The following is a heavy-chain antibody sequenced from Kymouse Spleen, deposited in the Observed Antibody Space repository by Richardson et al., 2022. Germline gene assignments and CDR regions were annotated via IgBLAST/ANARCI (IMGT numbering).Heavy chain of an antibody. Sequence: QVQLVESGGGVVQPGRSLRLSCAASGFTFSSYGMHWVRQAPGKGLEWVAVIWYDGSNKYYADSVKGRFTISRDNSKNTLYLQMNSLRAEDTAVYYCARRPEYSSSSGGMDVWGQGTTVTVSS. CDR3: ARRPEYSSSSGGMDV. J-gene: IGHJ6*02. CDR2: IWYDGSNK. D-gene: IGHD6-6*01. V-gene: IGHV3-33*01. CDR1: GFTFSSYG.